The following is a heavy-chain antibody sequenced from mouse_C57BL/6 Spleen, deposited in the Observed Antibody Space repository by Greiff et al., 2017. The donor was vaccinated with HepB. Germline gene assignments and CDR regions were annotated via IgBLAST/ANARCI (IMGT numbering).Heavy chain of an antibody. J-gene: IGHJ4*01. CDR1: GFTFTDYY. CDR3: ASSCVATVGRVYYYAMDY. D-gene: IGHD1-1*01. V-gene: IGHV7-3*01. CDR2: IRNKANGYTT. Sequence: EVHLVESGGGLVQPGGSLSLSCAASGFTFTDYYMSWVRQPPGKALEWLGFIRNKANGYTTEYSATVKGQFTISRDNSQSILYLQMNALGAEDSATYYCASSCVATVGRVYYYAMDYWGQGTSVTVSS.